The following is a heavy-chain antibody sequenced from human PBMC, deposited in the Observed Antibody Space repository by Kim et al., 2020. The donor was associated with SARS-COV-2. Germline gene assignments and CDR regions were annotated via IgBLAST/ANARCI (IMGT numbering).Heavy chain of an antibody. V-gene: IGHV3-74*01. D-gene: IGHD6-13*01. J-gene: IGHJ4*02. CDR2: IYSDGTTT. Sequence: GGSLRLSCAASGFTFSSYWMHWVRQVPGNGLVWVSRIYSDGTTTNHADSVKGRFTLSRDNAKNTLYLEMNSLRAEDTAVYYCARGGNTSSRRAFDCGGQGTPVTVSS. CDR1: GFTFSSYW. CDR3: ARGGNTSSRRAFDC.